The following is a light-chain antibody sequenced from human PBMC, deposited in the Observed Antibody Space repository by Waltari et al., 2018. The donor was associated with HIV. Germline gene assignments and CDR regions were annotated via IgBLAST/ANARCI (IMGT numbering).Light chain of an antibody. Sequence: QSVLTQPPSVSAAPGQTVSISCSGFSSNIGTNFVSWYHQLPGKSPKLLIFDNSNRPSGIPDRVSASKSGTSATLAISGLQAGDEGDYYCGTWDNSLKTVVFGGGTKVTVL. J-gene: IGLJ2*01. CDR2: DNS. CDR3: GTWDNSLKTVV. CDR1: SSNIGTNF. V-gene: IGLV1-51*01.